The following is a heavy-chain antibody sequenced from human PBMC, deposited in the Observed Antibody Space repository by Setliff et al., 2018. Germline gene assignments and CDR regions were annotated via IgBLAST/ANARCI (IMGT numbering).Heavy chain of an antibody. D-gene: IGHD3-22*01. CDR2: VYYSGTT. J-gene: IGHJ4*02. CDR1: GGSISTYY. V-gene: IGHV4-59*12. CDR3: ARDSALHSYHYDSSGYLDY. Sequence: ETLSLTCTVSGGSISTYYWSWIRQAPVKGLEWIGYVYYSGTTNYNPLFKSRVTISVDRPKNQFSLKLSSVTAADTGVYYCARDSALHSYHYDSSGYLDYWGQGALVTVSS.